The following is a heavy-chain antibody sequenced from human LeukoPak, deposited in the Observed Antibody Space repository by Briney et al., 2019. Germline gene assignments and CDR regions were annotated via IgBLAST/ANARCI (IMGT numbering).Heavy chain of an antibody. D-gene: IGHD3-10*01. CDR3: AKSVGPSVGELFPFDY. Sequence: QPGGSLRLSCAASGFTFSNFAMTWVRQAPGKGLEWVAFIRYDGSNKYYADSVKGRFSISRDNSKNTLYLQMNSLRAEDTAVYYCAKSVGPSVGELFPFDYWGQGTLVTVSS. CDR1: GFTFSNFA. CDR2: IRYDGSNK. J-gene: IGHJ4*02. V-gene: IGHV3-30*02.